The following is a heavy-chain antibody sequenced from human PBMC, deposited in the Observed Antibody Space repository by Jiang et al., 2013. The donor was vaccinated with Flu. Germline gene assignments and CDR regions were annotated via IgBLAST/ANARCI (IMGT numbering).Heavy chain of an antibody. D-gene: IGHD5-18*01. V-gene: IGHV1-18*01. Sequence: RQAPGQGLEWMGWISAYNGNTNYAQKLQGRVTMTTDTSTSTAYMELRSLRSDDTAVYYCARDLDHVDTAMGYDIDYWGQGTLVTVSS. CDR3: ARDLDHVDTAMGYDIDY. J-gene: IGHJ4*02. CDR2: ISAYNGNT.